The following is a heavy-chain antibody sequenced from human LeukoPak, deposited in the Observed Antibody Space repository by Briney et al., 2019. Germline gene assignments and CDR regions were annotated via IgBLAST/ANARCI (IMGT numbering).Heavy chain of an antibody. CDR1: GFTFDDYA. CDR3: ARGANTIFGVVMWYFDY. D-gene: IGHD3-3*01. V-gene: IGHV3-9*01. J-gene: IGHJ4*02. Sequence: PGGSLRLSCAASGFTFDDYAMHWVRQAPGKGLEWVSGISWNSGSIGYADSVKGRFTISRDNAKNSLYLQMNSLRAEDTAVYYCARGANTIFGVVMWYFDYWGQGTLVTVSS. CDR2: ISWNSGSI.